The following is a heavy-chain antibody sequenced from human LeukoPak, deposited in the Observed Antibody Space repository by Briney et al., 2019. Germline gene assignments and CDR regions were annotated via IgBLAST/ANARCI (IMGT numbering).Heavy chain of an antibody. J-gene: IGHJ6*02. CDR1: GFAFSSCA. CDR2: ISGSGGST. Sequence: PGGSLRLSCAASGFAFSSCAMSWVRQAPGKGLEWVSSISGSGGSTYYADSLMGRFTISRDNSKNTLYLQMISLRAEDTAVYYCAKGLTMSEHSSSWDLYGMDVWGQGTTVTVSS. D-gene: IGHD6-13*01. V-gene: IGHV3-23*01. CDR3: AKGLTMSEHSSSWDLYGMDV.